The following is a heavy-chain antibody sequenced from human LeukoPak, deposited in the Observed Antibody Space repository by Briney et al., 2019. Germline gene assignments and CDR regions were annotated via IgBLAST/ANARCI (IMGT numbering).Heavy chain of an antibody. J-gene: IGHJ6*04. V-gene: IGHV4-34*01. Sequence: KPSETLSLTCAVYGGSFSGYYWSWIRQPPGKGLEWIGEINHSGSTNYNPSLKSRVTISVDTSKNQFSLKRSSVTAADTAVYYCARGLRIVVGYYYYGMDVWGKGTTVTVSS. CDR3: ARGLRIVVGYYYYGMDV. CDR1: GGSFSGYY. CDR2: INHSGST. D-gene: IGHD2-2*01.